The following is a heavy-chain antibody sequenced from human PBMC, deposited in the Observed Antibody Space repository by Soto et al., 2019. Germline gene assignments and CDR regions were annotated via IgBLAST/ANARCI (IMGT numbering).Heavy chain of an antibody. J-gene: IGHJ5*02. CDR3: ARSKAVAGTDWFDP. Sequence: GSLRLSCAASGFTFRGYAMHWVRQAPGKGLEWVAVISYDGSNKYYADSVKGRFTISRDNSKNTLYLQMNSLRAEDTAVYYCARSKAVAGTDWFDPWGQGTLVTVSS. CDR2: ISYDGSNK. D-gene: IGHD6-19*01. CDR1: GFTFRGYA. V-gene: IGHV3-30-3*01.